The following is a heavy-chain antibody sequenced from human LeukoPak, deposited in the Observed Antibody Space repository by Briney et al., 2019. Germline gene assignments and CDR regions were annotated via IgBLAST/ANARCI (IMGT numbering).Heavy chain of an antibody. CDR1: GYTFTSYY. J-gene: IGHJ5*02. Sequence: ASVKVSCKASGYTFTSYYMHWVRQAPGQGLEWMGIINPSGGSTSYAQKFQGRVTMTRDTSISTAYMELSRLRSDDTAVYYCARDTEQWLVPFSWGQGTLVTVSS. D-gene: IGHD6-19*01. V-gene: IGHV1-46*01. CDR2: INPSGGST. CDR3: ARDTEQWLVPFS.